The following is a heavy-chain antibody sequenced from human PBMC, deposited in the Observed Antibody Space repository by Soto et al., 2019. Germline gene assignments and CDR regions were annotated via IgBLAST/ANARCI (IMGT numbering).Heavy chain of an antibody. J-gene: IGHJ4*02. D-gene: IGHD2-21*02. CDR3: ENGPGDKGGVGFDN. CDR2: INGYGGDT. Sequence: EVQLLESGGGLVQPGGSLRLSCAASGFTFSSYGMDWVRQAPGKGLEWVSHINGYGGDTYYADSVKGRFTISRDNSRNAMSLQKHHLRAVGTAVKSGENGPGDKGGVGFDNWGQGTLVTVSS. CDR1: GFTFSSYG. V-gene: IGHV3-23*01.